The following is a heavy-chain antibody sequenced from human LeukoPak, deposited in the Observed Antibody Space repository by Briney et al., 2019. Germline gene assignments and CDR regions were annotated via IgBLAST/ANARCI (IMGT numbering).Heavy chain of an antibody. Sequence: SETLSLTCTVSGVSIIDYYRSWIRQPPGKGLEWIACISYNGGTYSNPSLKSRVTISIDTSKNQFSLKLSSVTAADTAIFYCARHRHSSALASLDFWGPGTLVTVSS. CDR1: GVSIIDYY. CDR3: ARHRHSSALASLDF. V-gene: IGHV4-59*08. D-gene: IGHD5-18*01. CDR2: ISYNGGT. J-gene: IGHJ4*02.